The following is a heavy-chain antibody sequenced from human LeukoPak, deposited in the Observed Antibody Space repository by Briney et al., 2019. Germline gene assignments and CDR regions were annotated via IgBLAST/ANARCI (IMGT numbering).Heavy chain of an antibody. Sequence: PGGSLRLSCAASGFTVSSNYMSWVRQAPGKGLEWVSVIYSGGSTYYADSVKGRFTISRDNSKNTLYLQMNSLRAEDTAVYFCAKDVVPDSGWDLDHWGQGTLVTVSS. V-gene: IGHV3-53*01. D-gene: IGHD6-19*01. CDR3: AKDVVPDSGWDLDH. CDR2: IYSGGST. J-gene: IGHJ4*02. CDR1: GFTVSSNY.